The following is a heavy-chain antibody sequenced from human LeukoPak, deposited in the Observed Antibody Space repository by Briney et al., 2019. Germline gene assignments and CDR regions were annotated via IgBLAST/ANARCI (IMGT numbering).Heavy chain of an antibody. CDR1: GFTFSNYG. CDR2: ISYDGSNK. J-gene: IGHJ4*02. V-gene: IGHV3-30*18. D-gene: IGHD2-2*01. Sequence: PGGSLRLSCAASGFTFSNYGMHWVRQAPGKGLEWVAVISYDGSNKYYADSVKGRFTISRDISTDTLWLQMDSLRTEDTAVYYCAKGPLRGTAAAIDYWGQGTLVTVSS. CDR3: AKGPLRGTAAAIDY.